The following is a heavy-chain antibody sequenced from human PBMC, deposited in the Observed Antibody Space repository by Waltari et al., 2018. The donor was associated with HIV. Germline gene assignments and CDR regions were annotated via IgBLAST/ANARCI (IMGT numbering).Heavy chain of an antibody. J-gene: IGHJ1*01. CDR1: GYKFNTYW. Sequence: EVQLVQSRKEIKKPGESLKISCKGSGYKFNTYWIGWVRQMPGKGLEWMGIIKPGNLDTRYSLSSQGQVTISADTSVTTAYLHWRSLKASDTAKYYCVVGPHYFDGPEGRGRLDYFQNWGQGTLVTVSS. CDR3: VVGPHYFDGPEGRGRLDYFQN. D-gene: IGHD3-9*01. V-gene: IGHV5-51*01. CDR2: IKPGNLDT.